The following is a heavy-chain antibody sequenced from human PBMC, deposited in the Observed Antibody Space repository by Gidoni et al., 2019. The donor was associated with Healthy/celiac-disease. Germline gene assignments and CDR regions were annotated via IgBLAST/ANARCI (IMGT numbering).Heavy chain of an antibody. CDR3: ASLIGDGSGWDY. J-gene: IGHJ4*02. V-gene: IGHV5-10-1*01. D-gene: IGHD3-10*01. Sequence: SPSFQGHVTISADKSISTAYLQWSSLKASDTAMYYCASLIGDGSGWDYWGQGTLVTVSS.